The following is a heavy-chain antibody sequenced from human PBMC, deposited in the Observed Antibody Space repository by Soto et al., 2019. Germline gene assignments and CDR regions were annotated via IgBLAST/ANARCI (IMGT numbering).Heavy chain of an antibody. CDR3: AKESARYCSGGSCYYDY. Sequence: GGSLRLSCAASGFTFSSYAMSWVRQAPGKGLEWVSAISGSGGSTYYADSVKGRFTISRDNSKNTLYLQMNSLRAEDTAVYYCAKESARYCSGGSCYYDYWGQGTLVTVSS. CDR1: GFTFSSYA. V-gene: IGHV3-23*01. D-gene: IGHD2-15*01. J-gene: IGHJ4*02. CDR2: ISGSGGST.